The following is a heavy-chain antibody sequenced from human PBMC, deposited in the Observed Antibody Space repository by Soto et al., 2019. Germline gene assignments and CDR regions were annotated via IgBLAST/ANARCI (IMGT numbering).Heavy chain of an antibody. J-gene: IGHJ4*02. V-gene: IGHV4-31*03. CDR1: GGSISSGGYY. CDR2: VYYSGNT. Sequence: SETLSLTCTVSGGSISSGGYYWSWIRQHPGKGLEWIAYVYYSGNTYYNPSLKSGASISVDTSKNQFSLKLSSVTAADTAVYDCARTSLSGTLDYWGQGTLVAVSS. D-gene: IGHD2-2*01. CDR3: ARTSLSGTLDY.